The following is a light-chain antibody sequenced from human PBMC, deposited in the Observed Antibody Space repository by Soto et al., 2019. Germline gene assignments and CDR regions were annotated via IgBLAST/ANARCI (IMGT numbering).Light chain of an antibody. Sequence: DIQMTQSPSSLSASVVYRVTITCRASQNIADYLNWYQHKPVKAPDLLIFAASSLQDGVTSRFSGSGSGTRFTLTITSLQPEDFVPYYCQQSYTSPWTFGQGTKVDI. CDR2: AAS. CDR3: QQSYTSPWT. CDR1: QNIADY. V-gene: IGKV1-39*01. J-gene: IGKJ1*01.